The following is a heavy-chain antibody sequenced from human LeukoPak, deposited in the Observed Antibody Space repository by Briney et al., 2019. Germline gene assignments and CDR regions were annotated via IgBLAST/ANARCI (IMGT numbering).Heavy chain of an antibody. Sequence: SETLSLTCAVYGGSFSGYYWSWVRQPPGKGLEWIGEIYHSGSTNYNPSLKSRVTISVDKSKNQFSLKLSSVTAADTAVYYCARAFGIVVVPAYNWFDPWGQGTLVTVSS. V-gene: IGHV4-34*01. CDR2: IYHSGST. D-gene: IGHD2-2*01. CDR1: GGSFSGYY. CDR3: ARAFGIVVVPAYNWFDP. J-gene: IGHJ5*02.